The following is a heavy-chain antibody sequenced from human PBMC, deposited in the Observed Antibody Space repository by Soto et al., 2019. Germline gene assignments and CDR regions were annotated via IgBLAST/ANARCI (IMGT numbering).Heavy chain of an antibody. V-gene: IGHV3-48*02. J-gene: IGHJ3*02. CDR2: ISSSKTYI. CDR1: GFSFSSYS. CDR3: VRDSGWAFDI. Sequence: EVPLVESGGGLVQPGQSLRVSCAASGFSFSSYSMNWVRQAPGKGLEWISYISSSKTYIWYADSVKGRFTISRDNAKNSLSLQMNSLRDEDKAVYYCVRDSGWAFDIWGLGTMVTVSS. D-gene: IGHD6-19*01.